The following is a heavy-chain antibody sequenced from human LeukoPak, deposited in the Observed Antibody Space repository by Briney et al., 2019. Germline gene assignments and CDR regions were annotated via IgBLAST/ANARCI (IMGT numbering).Heavy chain of an antibody. CDR2: IYPGDPDT. CDR3: ARHDYSYGDV. Sequence: GESLKISCQGSGYSFSSYWIVWVRQMPGKGLEWMGIIYPGDPDTRYSPSFQGQVTISADKSISTAYLQWSSLKASDTAMYYCARHDYSYGDVWGQGTTVTVSS. CDR1: GYSFSSYW. D-gene: IGHD2-15*01. J-gene: IGHJ6*02. V-gene: IGHV5-51*01.